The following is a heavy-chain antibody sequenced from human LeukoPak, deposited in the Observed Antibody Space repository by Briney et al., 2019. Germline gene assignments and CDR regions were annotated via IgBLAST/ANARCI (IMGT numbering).Heavy chain of an antibody. CDR2: IKRDGSET. Sequence: GGSLRLSCAASGFTFSSYWMSWVRQAPGKGLEWVANIKRDGSETYCVDSVKGRSTISRDNDKNSLYLQMNSLRAEDTAVYYCARDSLWFGELLDYWGQGTLVTVSS. J-gene: IGHJ4*02. V-gene: IGHV3-7*01. CDR3: ARDSLWFGELLDY. CDR1: GFTFSSYW. D-gene: IGHD3-10*01.